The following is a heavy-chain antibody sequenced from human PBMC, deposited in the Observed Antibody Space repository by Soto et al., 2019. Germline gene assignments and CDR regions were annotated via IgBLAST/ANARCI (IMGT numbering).Heavy chain of an antibody. V-gene: IGHV4-59*01. CDR1: GGSISSYY. CDR2: IYYSGST. Sequence: SETLSLTCTVSGGSISSYYWSWIRQPPGKGLEWIGYIYYSGSTNYNPSLKSRVTISVDTSKNQFSLKLSSVTAADTAVYYCARENWFDPRGQGTLVTVSS. J-gene: IGHJ5*02. CDR3: ARENWFDP.